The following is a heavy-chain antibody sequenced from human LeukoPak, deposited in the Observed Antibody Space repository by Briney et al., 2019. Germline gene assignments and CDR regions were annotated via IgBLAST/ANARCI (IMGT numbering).Heavy chain of an antibody. CDR2: IYPDDSDT. V-gene: IGHV5-51*01. D-gene: IGHD1-14*01. Sequence: GESLKISCYGSGNTFTSSWIGWVRQTPAKGLECMGIIYPDDSDTRYSPSFQGQVTISADKSINTAFLQWGSLKASDTALYFCARSRWGTSFDSWGQGALVTVSS. CDR3: ARSRWGTSFDS. J-gene: IGHJ4*02. CDR1: GNTFTSSW.